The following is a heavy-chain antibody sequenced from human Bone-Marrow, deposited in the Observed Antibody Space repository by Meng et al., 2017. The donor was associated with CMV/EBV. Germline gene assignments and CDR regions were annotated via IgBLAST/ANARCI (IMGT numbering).Heavy chain of an antibody. V-gene: IGHV4-34*01. CDR2: INHSGST. Sequence: LRLSCAVYGGSFSGYYWSWIRQPPGKGLEWIGEINHSGSTNYNPSLKSRVTISVDTSKNQFSLKLSSVTAADTAVYYCARNNLVLRFLEWLPRANYGMDVWGQGTTVTVSS. J-gene: IGHJ6*02. CDR1: GGSFSGYY. D-gene: IGHD3-3*01. CDR3: ARNNLVLRFLEWLPRANYGMDV.